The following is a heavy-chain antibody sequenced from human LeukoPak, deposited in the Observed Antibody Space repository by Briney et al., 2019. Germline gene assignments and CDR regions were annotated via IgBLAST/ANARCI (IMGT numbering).Heavy chain of an antibody. Sequence: SGPTLVNPTQTLTLTCTFSGFSLSTSGMCVSWIRQPPGKALEWLARIDWDDDKYYSTSLKTRLTISKDTSKNQVVLTMTNMVPVDTATYYCARSATYYYDSSGQLNFDYWGQGTLVTVSS. CDR1: GFSLSTSGMC. V-gene: IGHV2-70*11. CDR2: IDWDDDK. CDR3: ARSATYYYDSSGQLNFDY. J-gene: IGHJ4*02. D-gene: IGHD3-22*01.